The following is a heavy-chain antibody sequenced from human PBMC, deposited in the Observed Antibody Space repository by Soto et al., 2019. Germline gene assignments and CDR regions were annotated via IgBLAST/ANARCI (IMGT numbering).Heavy chain of an antibody. CDR2: INHSGST. Sequence: SETLSLTCAVYGGSFSCYYWSWIRQPPGKGLEWIGEINHSGSTNYNPSLKSRVTISVDTSKNQFSLKLSSVTAADTAVYYCARRSSSSLDYWGQGTLVTV. V-gene: IGHV4-34*01. J-gene: IGHJ4*02. D-gene: IGHD6-6*01. CDR1: GGSFSCYY. CDR3: ARRSSSSLDY.